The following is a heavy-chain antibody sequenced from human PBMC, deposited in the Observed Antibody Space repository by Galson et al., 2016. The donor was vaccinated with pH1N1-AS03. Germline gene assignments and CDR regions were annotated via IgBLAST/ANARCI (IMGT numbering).Heavy chain of an antibody. CDR1: GYTFSGYY. CDR3: ARDMRGTDVFDI. CDR2: INPDSGGT. D-gene: IGHD2-2*01. V-gene: IGHV1-2*06. Sequence: SVKVSCKASGYTFSGYYMHWVRQAPGQGLEWMGRINPDSGGTNVAQKFQGGVTMSRDTSITTAYMELTRLTSDDMAVYYCARDMRGTDVFDIWGQGTMVTVSS. J-gene: IGHJ3*02.